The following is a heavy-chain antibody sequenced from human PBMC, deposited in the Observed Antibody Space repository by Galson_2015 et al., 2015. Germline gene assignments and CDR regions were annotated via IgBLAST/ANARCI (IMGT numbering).Heavy chain of an antibody. CDR1: GLTFSNYA. CDR3: ATSADDNGGITGFDY. J-gene: IGHJ4*02. Sequence: GSLRLSCAASGLTFSNYAMNWVRQAPGKGLEWVSSISGTGGNTYFADSVKGRFTISRDISKSTLYLQMNSLRAEDTAVYYCATSADDNGGITGFDYWGQGTLVTVSS. D-gene: IGHD4-23*01. CDR2: ISGTGGNT. V-gene: IGHV3-23*01.